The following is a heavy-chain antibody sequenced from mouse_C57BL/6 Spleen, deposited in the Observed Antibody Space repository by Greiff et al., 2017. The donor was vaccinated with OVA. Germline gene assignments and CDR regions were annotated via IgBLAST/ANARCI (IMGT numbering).Heavy chain of an antibody. J-gene: IGHJ3*01. CDR1: GYTFTSYW. D-gene: IGHD2-3*01. Sequence: VQLQQPGAELVKPGASVKLSCKASGYTFTSYWMQWVKQRPGQGLEWIGEIDPSDSYTNYNQQFKGKATLTVDTSSSTAYMQLSSLTSEDSAVYYCARRGGYYVAYWGQGTLVTVSA. CDR3: ARRGGYYVAY. CDR2: IDPSDSYT. V-gene: IGHV1-50*01.